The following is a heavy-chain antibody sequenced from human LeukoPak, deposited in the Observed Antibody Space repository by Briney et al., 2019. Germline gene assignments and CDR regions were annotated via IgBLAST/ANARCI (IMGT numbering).Heavy chain of an antibody. Sequence: PSETLSLTCTVSGGSISSSSYYWGWIRQPPGKGLEWIGSIYYSGSTYYNPSLKSRVTISVDTSKNQFSLKLSSVTAADTAVYYCASFIAAAGPGGYWGQGTLVTVSS. CDR1: GGSISSSSYY. CDR3: ASFIAAAGPGGY. CDR2: IYYSGST. V-gene: IGHV4-39*07. J-gene: IGHJ4*02. D-gene: IGHD6-13*01.